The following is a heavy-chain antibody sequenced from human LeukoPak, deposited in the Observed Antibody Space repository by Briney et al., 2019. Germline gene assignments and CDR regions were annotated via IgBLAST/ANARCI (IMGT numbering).Heavy chain of an antibody. J-gene: IGHJ3*02. Sequence: GESLKIPRKGSGYSFTSYWIGWVRQMPGKGLEWMGIIYPGDSDTRYSPSFQGQVTTSADKSISAAYLQWSSLKASDTAMYYCARPADAFDIWGQGTMVTVSS. CDR2: IYPGDSDT. CDR1: GYSFTSYW. CDR3: ARPADAFDI. V-gene: IGHV5-51*01.